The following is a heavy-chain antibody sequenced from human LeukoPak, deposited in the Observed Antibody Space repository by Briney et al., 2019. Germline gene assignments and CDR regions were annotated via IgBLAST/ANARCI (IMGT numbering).Heavy chain of an antibody. CDR1: GFTFDDYA. V-gene: IGHV3-9*01. J-gene: IGHJ1*01. CDR3: AKDRYGGNSGYFQH. D-gene: IGHD4-23*01. CDR2: ISWNSGSI. Sequence: PGGSLRLSCAASGFTFDDYAMHWVRQAPGKSLEWVSGISWNSGSIGYADSVKGRFTISRDNAKNSLYLQMNSLRAEDTALYYCAKDRYGGNSGYFQHWGQGTLVTVSS.